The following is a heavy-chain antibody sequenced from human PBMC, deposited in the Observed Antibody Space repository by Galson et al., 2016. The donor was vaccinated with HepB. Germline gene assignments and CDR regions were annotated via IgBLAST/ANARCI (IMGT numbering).Heavy chain of an antibody. CDR1: GFTFSDYA. CDR3: ARDLGGDY. Sequence: SLRLSCAASGFTFSDYAMQWVRQAPGQGLEWVAVISYDGYKKYHADSVKGRFTIPRDNSKSTLYLQMNSLRAEDTAVYFCARDLGGDYWGQGTLVTVSS. J-gene: IGHJ4*02. V-gene: IGHV3-30*04. CDR2: ISYDGYKK.